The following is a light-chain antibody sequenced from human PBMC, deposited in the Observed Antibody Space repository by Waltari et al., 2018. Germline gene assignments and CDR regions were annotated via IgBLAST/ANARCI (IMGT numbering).Light chain of an antibody. CDR1: SSDVGSYNL. CDR2: EVN. V-gene: IGLV2-23*02. Sequence: QSALTQPASVSGSPGQSITISCSGTSSDVGSYNLVSWFQQYPDKAPKLIIFEVNKRPSGVSNRFAGSKSGNTSSLTISGLQAEDEADYYCCSYAGSGIYVFGTGAKVTVL. J-gene: IGLJ1*01. CDR3: CSYAGSGIYV.